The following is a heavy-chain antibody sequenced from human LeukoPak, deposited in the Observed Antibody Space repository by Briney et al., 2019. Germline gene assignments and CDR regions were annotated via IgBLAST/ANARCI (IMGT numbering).Heavy chain of an antibody. D-gene: IGHD2-15*01. CDR2: ISAYNGNT. CDR1: GYTFTSYG. Sequence: ASVKVSCKASGYTFTSYGISWVRQAPGQGLEWMGWISAYNGNTNDAQKLQGRVTMTTDTSTSTAYMELRSLRSDDTAVYYCARGGCSGGSCHLGIDPWGQGTLVTVSS. V-gene: IGHV1-18*01. J-gene: IGHJ5*02. CDR3: ARGGCSGGSCHLGIDP.